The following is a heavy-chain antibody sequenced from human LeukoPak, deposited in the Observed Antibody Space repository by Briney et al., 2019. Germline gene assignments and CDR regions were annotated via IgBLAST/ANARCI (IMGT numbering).Heavy chain of an antibody. Sequence: GGSLRLSCAASGFTFSSYAMSWVRQAPGKGLEWVSAISGSGGSTYYTDSVKGRFTISRDNSKNTLYLQMNSLRAEDTAVYYCAKSHHSSWYFYSDYWGQGTLVTVSS. V-gene: IGHV3-23*01. CDR2: ISGSGGST. D-gene: IGHD6-13*01. J-gene: IGHJ4*02. CDR1: GFTFSSYA. CDR3: AKSHHSSWYFYSDY.